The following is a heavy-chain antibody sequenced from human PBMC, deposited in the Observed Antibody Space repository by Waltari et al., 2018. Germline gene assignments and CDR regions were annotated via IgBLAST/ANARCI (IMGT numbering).Heavy chain of an antibody. CDR2: IDSDGSTT. J-gene: IGHJ4*02. V-gene: IGHV3-74*03. CDR1: GFTFIHFW. D-gene: IGHD3-10*01. Sequence: EVQLVESGGALVQPGGSLRLPCAASGFTFIHFWLHWVRQSPEKGLVWVSRIDSDGSTTTYADSVKGRFTISRDNTKNTLYLQMNGLTAEDTGVYYCATPFYAASGSFLSYWGQGTLVAVSS. CDR3: ATPFYAASGSFLSY.